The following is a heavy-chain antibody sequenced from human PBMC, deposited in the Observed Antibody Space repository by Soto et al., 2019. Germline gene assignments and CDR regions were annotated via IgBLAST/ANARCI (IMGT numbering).Heavy chain of an antibody. J-gene: IGHJ3*02. Sequence: EVQLVESGGGLVQPGGSLRLSCAASGFTFSTYWMSWVRQAPGKGLEWVANIKQDGSEEYYVDSVKGRFTISRDNAKNSLYLQMNSLRAEDTAVYYCARHIVGATTPDASDIRGQGTMVTVSS. CDR1: GFTFSTYW. D-gene: IGHD1-26*01. CDR2: IKQDGSEE. CDR3: ARHIVGATTPDASDI. V-gene: IGHV3-7*01.